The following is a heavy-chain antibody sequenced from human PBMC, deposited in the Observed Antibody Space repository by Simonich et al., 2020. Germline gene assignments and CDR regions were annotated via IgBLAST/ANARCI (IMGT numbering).Heavy chain of an antibody. CDR3: AKEESYSSTSCYDAFDI. D-gene: IGHD2-2*01. CDR1: GFTFSSYA. V-gene: IGHV3-23*01. Sequence: EVQLLESGGGLVQPGGSLRLSCAASGFTFSSYAMSWVRQAPGEGVVWCSGINGRGGSTSYADSVKGRFTISRDNSKNTLYLQMNSLRAEDTAVYYCAKEESYSSTSCYDAFDIWGQGTMVTVSS. CDR2: INGRGGST. J-gene: IGHJ3*02.